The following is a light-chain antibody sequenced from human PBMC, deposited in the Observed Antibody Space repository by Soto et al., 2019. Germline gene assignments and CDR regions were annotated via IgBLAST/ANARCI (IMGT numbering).Light chain of an antibody. J-gene: IGLJ1*01. CDR3: QSYDNMVSAYNYV. CDR2: GNN. CDR1: SSNVGAGYD. V-gene: IGLV1-40*01. Sequence: QSVLTQPPSVSGAPGQRVTISCTGSSSNVGAGYDVHWYQQLPGTAPKLLIYGNNNRPSGVPDRFSGSKSGTSASLAITGLQAEDEADYYCQSYDNMVSAYNYVFGTGTKVTVL.